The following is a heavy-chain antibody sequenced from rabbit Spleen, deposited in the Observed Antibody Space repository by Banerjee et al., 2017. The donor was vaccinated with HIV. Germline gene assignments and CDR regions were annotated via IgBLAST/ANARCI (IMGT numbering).Heavy chain of an antibody. CDR2: FYNGDGST. Sequence: QSLEASGGGLVQPGASPTLTCTASGFSFNYNYMCWVRQVPGKGLEWVACFYNGDGSTYYATWAKGRFIMSRTSSTTVTLQMTSLTAADTATYICARDLVTVIGWNFNLWGPGTLVTVS. CDR3: ARDLVTVIGWNFNL. CDR1: GFSFNYNY. J-gene: IGHJ4*01. D-gene: IGHD5-1*01. V-gene: IGHV1S40*01.